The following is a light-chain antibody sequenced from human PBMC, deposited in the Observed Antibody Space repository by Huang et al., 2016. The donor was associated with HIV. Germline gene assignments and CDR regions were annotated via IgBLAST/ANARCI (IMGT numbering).Light chain of an antibody. Sequence: DIQMTQSPSSLSASVGVRVTITCRASQNIKKYLNWYQQKPGKAPKLLIYGASSLQSGVPSRFNGSGSGTDFTLTISSLQPEDFATYYCQQSYSTLLFTFGPGTKVDI. CDR3: QQSYSTLLFT. J-gene: IGKJ3*01. CDR1: QNIKKY. CDR2: GAS. V-gene: IGKV1-39*01.